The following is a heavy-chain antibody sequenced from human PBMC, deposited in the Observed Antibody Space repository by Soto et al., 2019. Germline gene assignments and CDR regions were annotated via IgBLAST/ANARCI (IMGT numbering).Heavy chain of an antibody. D-gene: IGHD3-10*01. CDR3: ARPHYYGSGSYYKGPFDY. CDR1: GGTFSSYA. CDR2: IIPVFGTA. J-gene: IGHJ4*02. Sequence: SVKVSCKASGGTFSSYAISWVRQAPGQGLEWMGGIIPVFGTANYAQKFQGRVTITADESTSTAYMELCSLRSEDTAVYYFARPHYYGSGSYYKGPFDYWGQGTLVTVSS. V-gene: IGHV1-69*13.